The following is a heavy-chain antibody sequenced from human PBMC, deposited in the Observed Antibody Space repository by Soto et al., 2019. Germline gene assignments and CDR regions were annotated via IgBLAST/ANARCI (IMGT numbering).Heavy chain of an antibody. CDR3: ARDYYGMDG. CDR1: GGSISSGGYS. Sequence: PSETLSLTCAVSGGSISSGGYSWSWIRQPPGKGLEWIGYIYHSGSTYYNPSLKSRVTISVDRSKNQFSLKLSSVTAADTAVYYCARDYYGMDGPGQGTTVTVSS. CDR2: IYHSGST. V-gene: IGHV4-30-2*01. J-gene: IGHJ6*02.